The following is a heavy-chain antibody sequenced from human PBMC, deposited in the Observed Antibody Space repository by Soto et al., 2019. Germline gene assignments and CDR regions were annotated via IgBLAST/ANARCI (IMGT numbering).Heavy chain of an antibody. Sequence: ASVKVSCKASGYTFTSYGISWVRQAPGQGLEWMGWISAYNGNTNYAQKLQGRVTMTTDTSTSTAYMELRSLRSDDTAVYYCARRYSSSWYDPYYYYYGMDVWGQGTTVTVSS. CDR2: ISAYNGNT. V-gene: IGHV1-18*01. CDR1: GYTFTSYG. D-gene: IGHD6-13*01. J-gene: IGHJ6*02. CDR3: ARRYSSSWYDPYYYYYGMDV.